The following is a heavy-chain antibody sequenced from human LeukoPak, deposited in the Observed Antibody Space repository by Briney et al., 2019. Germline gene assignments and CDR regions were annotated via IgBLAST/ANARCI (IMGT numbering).Heavy chain of an antibody. CDR1: GFTFSSYA. CDR2: ISGSGGST. CDR3: ARVDRPKYSGGWYSFDY. J-gene: IGHJ4*02. V-gene: IGHV3-23*01. Sequence: PGGSLRLSCAASGFTFSSYAMSWVRQAPGKGLEWVSAISGSGGSTYYADSVKGRFTISRDNSKNTLYLQMSRLRAEDTAVYYCARVDRPKYSGGWYSFDYWGQGTLVTVSS. D-gene: IGHD6-19*01.